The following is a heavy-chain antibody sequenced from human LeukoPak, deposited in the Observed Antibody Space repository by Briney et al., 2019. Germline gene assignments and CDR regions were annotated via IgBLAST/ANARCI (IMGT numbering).Heavy chain of an antibody. CDR1: GFTFSSYW. CDR2: IKTDGSEK. J-gene: IGHJ5*02. V-gene: IGHV3-7*03. D-gene: IGHD6-19*01. Sequence: PGGSLRLSCAASGFTFSSYWMSWFRQIPGKGLEWLGNIKTDGSEKYYLDSVRGRFTISRDNAKNSLYLQMNSLRAEDTALYYCAKDPYSSGWYGWFDPWGQGTLVTVSS. CDR3: AKDPYSSGWYGWFDP.